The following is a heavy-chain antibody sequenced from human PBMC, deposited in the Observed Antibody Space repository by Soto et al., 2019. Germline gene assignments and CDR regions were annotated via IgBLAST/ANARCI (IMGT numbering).Heavy chain of an antibody. CDR3: ARVTAYCGGDCSQFDY. CDR2: ISAYNGNT. CDR1: GYTFTSYG. V-gene: IGHV1-18*01. Sequence: GASVKVSCKASGYTFTSYGISWVRQAPGQGLEWMGWISAYNGNTNYAQKLQGRVTMTTDTSTSTAYMELRSLRSDDTAVYYCARVTAYCGGDCSQFDYWGQGTLVTVSS. D-gene: IGHD2-21*01. J-gene: IGHJ4*02.